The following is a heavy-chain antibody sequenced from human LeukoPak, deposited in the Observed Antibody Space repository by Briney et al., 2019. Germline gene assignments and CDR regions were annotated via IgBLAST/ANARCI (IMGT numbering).Heavy chain of an antibody. CDR2: INAGNGNT. CDR3: ARDLPYCSSTSCYPDNWFDP. CDR1: GYTFTSYA. V-gene: IGHV1-3*01. D-gene: IGHD2-2*01. Sequence: ASVKVSCKASGYTFTSYAMHWVRQAPGQRLEWMGWINAGNGNTKYSQKFQGRATITRDTSASTAYMELSSLRSEDTAVYYCARDLPYCSSTSCYPDNWFDPWGQGTLVTVSS. J-gene: IGHJ5*02.